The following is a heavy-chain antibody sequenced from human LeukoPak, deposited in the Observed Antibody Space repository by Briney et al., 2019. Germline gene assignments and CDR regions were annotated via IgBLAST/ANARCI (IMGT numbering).Heavy chain of an antibody. CDR2: IIPIFGIA. V-gene: IGHV1-69*04. J-gene: IGHJ6*02. CDR1: GGTFSSYA. Sequence: ASVKVSCKASGGTFSSYAISWVRQAPGQGLEWMGRIIPIFGIANYAQKFQGRVTITADKSTSTAYMELSSLRSEDTAVYYCARETPRYCSSTSCAQGGGYYYYGMDVWGQRTTVTVSS. CDR3: ARETPRYCSSTSCAQGGGYYYYGMDV. D-gene: IGHD2-2*01.